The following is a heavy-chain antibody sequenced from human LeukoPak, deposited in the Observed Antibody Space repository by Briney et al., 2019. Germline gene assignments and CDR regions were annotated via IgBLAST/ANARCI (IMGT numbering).Heavy chain of an antibody. CDR2: IYYSGST. V-gene: IGHV4-39*01. CDR1: GGSISISSYY. CDR3: ARHLRRDNWFDP. J-gene: IGHJ5*02. Sequence: SETLSLTCTVSGGSISISSYYWGWIRQPPGKGLEWIGSIYYSGSTCYNPSLKSRVTISVDTSKNQFSLKLSSVTAADTAVYYCARHLRRDNWFDPWGQGTLVTVSS.